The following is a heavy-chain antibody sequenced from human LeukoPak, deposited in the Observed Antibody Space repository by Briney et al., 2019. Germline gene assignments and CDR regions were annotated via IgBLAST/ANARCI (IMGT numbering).Heavy chain of an antibody. CDR1: GYTFTGNY. CDR2: IHAGTGDT. Sequence: ASVKVSCKASGYTFTGNYMHWVRQAPGQGLEWMGWIHAGTGDTNYAQKFQGRFTMTRDTSINTLYMELNRLTSDDTAVYFCARDENWGPDYWGQGTLVTVSS. CDR3: ARDENWGPDY. V-gene: IGHV1-2*02. J-gene: IGHJ4*02. D-gene: IGHD7-27*01.